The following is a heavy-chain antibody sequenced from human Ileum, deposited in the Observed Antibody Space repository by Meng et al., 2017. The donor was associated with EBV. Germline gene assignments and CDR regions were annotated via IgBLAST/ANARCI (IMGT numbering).Heavy chain of an antibody. CDR3: AGDEGGWLTAPDY. D-gene: IGHD5-24*01. CDR1: GYSFTHHG. V-gene: IGHV1-69*04. J-gene: IGHJ4*02. CDR2: IIPILGIA. Sequence: QVQLVQSGVEVKKPGASVKVSCRASGYSFTHHGITWVRQAPGQGLEWRGRIIPILGIANYAQKFQGRVTITADKSTSTAYMELSSLRSEDTAVYYCAGDEGGWLTAPDYWGQGTLVTVAA.